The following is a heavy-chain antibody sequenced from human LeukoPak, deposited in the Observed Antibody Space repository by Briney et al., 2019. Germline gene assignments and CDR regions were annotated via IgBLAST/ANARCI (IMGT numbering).Heavy chain of an antibody. D-gene: IGHD3-9*01. CDR2: MNPNSGNT. Sequence: ASVKVSCKASGYTFTSCDINWVRQATGQGLEWMGWMNPNSGNTGYAQKFQGRVTMTRNTSISTAYMELSSLRSEDTAVYYCARGDYDILTGYYSNDYWGQGTLVTVSS. J-gene: IGHJ4*02. CDR1: GYTFTSCD. CDR3: ARGDYDILTGYYSNDY. V-gene: IGHV1-8*01.